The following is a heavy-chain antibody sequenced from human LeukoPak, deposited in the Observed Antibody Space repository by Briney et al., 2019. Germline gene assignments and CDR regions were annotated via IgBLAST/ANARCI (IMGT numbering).Heavy chain of an antibody. J-gene: IGHJ4*02. V-gene: IGHV3-30-3*01. CDR3: ARGLDRIAAAGTVGY. D-gene: IGHD6-13*01. CDR2: ISYDGSNK. CDR1: GFTFSSYA. Sequence: GGSLRLSCAASGFTFSSYAMHWVRQAPGKGLEWVAVISYDGSNKYYADSVKGRFTISGDNSKNTLYLQMNSLRAEDTAVYYCARGLDRIAAAGTVGYWGQGTLVTVSS.